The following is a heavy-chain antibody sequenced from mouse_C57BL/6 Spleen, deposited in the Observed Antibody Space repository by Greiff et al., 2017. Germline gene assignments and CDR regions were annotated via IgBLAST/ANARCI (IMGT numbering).Heavy chain of an antibody. V-gene: IGHV1-53*01. CDR2: INPSNGGT. CDR3: ARKLGLSYWYFDV. Sequence: VQLQQPGTELVKPGASVKLSCKASGYTFTSYWMHWVKQRPGQGLEWIGNINPSNGGTNYNEKFKSKATLTVDKSSSTAYTQLSSLTSEDSAVYYCARKLGLSYWYFDVWGTGTTVTVSS. CDR1: GYTFTSYW. D-gene: IGHD4-1*01. J-gene: IGHJ1*03.